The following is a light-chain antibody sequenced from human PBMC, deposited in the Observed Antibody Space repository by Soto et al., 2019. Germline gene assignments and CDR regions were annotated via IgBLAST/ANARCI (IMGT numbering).Light chain of an antibody. J-gene: IGKJ2*03. V-gene: IGKV3-20*01. CDR2: ATS. CDR3: QQYGNSPRYS. Sequence: EIVLTQSPGTLSLSPGERVTLSCRASQSVCSNYLAWYQQKPGQAPRLLIYATSSRATGIPDRFSGSGSGTDFTLTINRLEPEDFAVYYCQQYGNSPRYSFGQGTRLEIK. CDR1: QSVCSNY.